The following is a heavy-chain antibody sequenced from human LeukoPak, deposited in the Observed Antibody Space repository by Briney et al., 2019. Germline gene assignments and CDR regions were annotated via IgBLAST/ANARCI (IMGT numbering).Heavy chain of an antibody. CDR3: ARGSRGSGSYYGY. CDR1: GGSISSYY. D-gene: IGHD1-26*01. Sequence: SETLSLTCTVSGGSISSYYWSWIRQPPGKGLEWIGYIYYSGSTNYNPSLKSRVTISVDTSRNQFSLKLSSVTAADTAVYYCARGSRGSGSYYGYWGQGTLVTVSS. J-gene: IGHJ4*02. V-gene: IGHV4-59*01. CDR2: IYYSGST.